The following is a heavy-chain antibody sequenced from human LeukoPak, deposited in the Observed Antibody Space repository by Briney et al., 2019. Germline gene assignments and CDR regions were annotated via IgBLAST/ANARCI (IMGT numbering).Heavy chain of an antibody. D-gene: IGHD3-22*01. V-gene: IGHV3-21*01. J-gene: IGHJ4*02. CDR2: FGTRSTSI. CDR3: AREVSEGFDF. Sequence: GGSLRLSCAASGFTFSGYSMNWIRQAPGKGLEWVSSFGTRSTSIYHAGSVKGRFAISRDNAKNSLYLQMNSLRAEDTAVYYCAREVSEGFDFWGQGTLVTVSS. CDR1: GFTFSGYS.